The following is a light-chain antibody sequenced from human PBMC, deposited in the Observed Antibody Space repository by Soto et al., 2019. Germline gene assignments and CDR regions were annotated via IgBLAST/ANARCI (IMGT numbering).Light chain of an antibody. J-gene: IGLJ2*01. Sequence: QSALTQPASVSGSPGQSITISCTGTSSDFGDYDYVSWYLQHPGKVPKLMIYDVNKRPSGVPDRFSGSKSGNTASLTTSGLQAEDEADYYCCSYAGSYTFVFGGGTQLTVL. CDR2: DVN. V-gene: IGLV2-11*01. CDR1: SSDFGDYDY. CDR3: CSYAGSYTFV.